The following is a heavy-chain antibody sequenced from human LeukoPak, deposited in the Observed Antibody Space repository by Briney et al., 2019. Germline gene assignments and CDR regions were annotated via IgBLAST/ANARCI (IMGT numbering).Heavy chain of an antibody. CDR2: IIPIFGTA. D-gene: IGHD3-22*01. J-gene: IGHJ5*02. CDR3: ARASYYYDSSGYLNWFDP. CDR1: GGTFSSYA. Sequence: SVKVSCKASGGTFSSYAISWVRQAPGQGLEWMGRIIPIFGTANYAQKFQGRVTITTDESTSTAHMELSSLRSEDTAVYYCARASYYYDSSGYLNWFDPWGQGTLVTVSS. V-gene: IGHV1-69*05.